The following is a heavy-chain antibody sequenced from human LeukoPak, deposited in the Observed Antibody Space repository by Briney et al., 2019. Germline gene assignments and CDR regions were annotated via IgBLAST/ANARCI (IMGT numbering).Heavy chain of an antibody. CDR2: IYTSGST. CDR3: ARDWSSSLDY. J-gene: IGHJ4*02. Sequence: PSQTLSLTCTVSGGSISSGSHYWSWIRQPAGKGLEWIGHIYTSGSTNYNPSLKSRVTMSVDTSKNQFSLKLSSVTAADTAVYYCARDWSSSLDYWGQGTLVTVSS. V-gene: IGHV4-61*09. D-gene: IGHD6-13*01. CDR1: GGSISSGSHY.